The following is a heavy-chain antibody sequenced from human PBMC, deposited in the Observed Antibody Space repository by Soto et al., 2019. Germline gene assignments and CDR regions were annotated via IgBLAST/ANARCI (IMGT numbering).Heavy chain of an antibody. CDR3: LRELAGAGDY. CDR1: GGSISSSTYF. J-gene: IGHJ4*02. V-gene: IGHV4-39*02. CDR2: IHHSGAT. D-gene: IGHD3-10*01. Sequence: QLQLQESGPGLVKPSETLSLTCPVSGGSISSSTYFWAWIRQPTGKGLEWIGSIHHSGATFYRPSLRSRVTISVDTFQHHFSLKLNSVTAADTAVYYCLRELAGAGDYWGQGALVTVSS.